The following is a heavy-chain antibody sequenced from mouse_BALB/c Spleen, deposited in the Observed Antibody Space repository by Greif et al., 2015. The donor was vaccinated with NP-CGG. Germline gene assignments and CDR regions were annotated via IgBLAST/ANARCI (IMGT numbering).Heavy chain of an antibody. D-gene: IGHD4-1*01. CDR3: ARFSLGEAMDY. Sequence: EVKLMESGGGLVQPGGSRKLSCAASGFTFSSFGMHWVRQAPEKGLEWVAYISSGSSTIYYADTVKGRFTISRDNPKNTLFLQMTSLRSEDTAMYYCARFSLGEAMDYWGQGTSATVSS. CDR2: ISSGSSTI. V-gene: IGHV5-17*02. J-gene: IGHJ4*01. CDR1: GFTFSSFG.